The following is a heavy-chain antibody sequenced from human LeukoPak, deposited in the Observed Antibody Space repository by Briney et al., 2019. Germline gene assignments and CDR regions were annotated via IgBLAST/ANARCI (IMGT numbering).Heavy chain of an antibody. CDR2: ISYDGSNK. V-gene: IGHV3-30-3*01. Sequence: PGGSLRLSCAASGFTFSSYAMHWVRQAPGKGLEWVAVISYDGSNKYYADSVKGRFTISRDNSKNTLYLQMNSLRAEDTAVYYCARDGEPGSGWSDFDYWGQGTLVTVSS. J-gene: IGHJ4*02. CDR1: GFTFSSYA. CDR3: ARDGEPGSGWSDFDY. D-gene: IGHD6-19*01.